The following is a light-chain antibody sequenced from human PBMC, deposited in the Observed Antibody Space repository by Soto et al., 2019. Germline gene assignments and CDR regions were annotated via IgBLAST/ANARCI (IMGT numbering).Light chain of an antibody. Sequence: QSVLTQPPSVSEAPRQRVTISCSGSSSNIGNNAVNWYQQRPGKAPKLLIYYDDLLPSGVSDRFSGSKSGTSASLAISGLQSEDEADYYCAAWDDSLNGPVFGGGTKLTVL. CDR2: YDD. J-gene: IGLJ2*01. CDR3: AAWDDSLNGPV. V-gene: IGLV1-36*01. CDR1: SSNIGNNA.